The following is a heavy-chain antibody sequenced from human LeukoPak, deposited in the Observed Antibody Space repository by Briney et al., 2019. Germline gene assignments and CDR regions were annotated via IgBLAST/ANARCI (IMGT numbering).Heavy chain of an antibody. CDR2: INPNSGCT. V-gene: IGHV1-2*02. J-gene: IGHJ5*02. D-gene: IGHD6-6*01. CDR1: GYTFTGYY. Sequence: ASVKVSCKASGYTFTGYYMHWVRQAPGQGLEWMGWINPNSGCTNYAQKFQGRVTMTRDTSISTAYMELSRLRSDDTAVYYCAREYSSSSFGWFDPWGQGTLVTVSS. CDR3: AREYSSSSFGWFDP.